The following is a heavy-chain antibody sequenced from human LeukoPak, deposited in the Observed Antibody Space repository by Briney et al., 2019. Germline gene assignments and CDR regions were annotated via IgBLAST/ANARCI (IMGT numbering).Heavy chain of an antibody. J-gene: IGHJ6*03. V-gene: IGHV3-30-3*01. CDR1: GFTFSSYA. Sequence: PGGSLRLSCAASGFTFSSYAMHWVRQAPGKGLEWVAVISYDGSNKYYADSVKGRFTISRDNSKNTLYLQMNSLRAEDTAVYYCARIPRYCSSTSCRPWLDYYYYMDVWGKGTTVTVSS. D-gene: IGHD2-2*01. CDR3: ARIPRYCSSTSCRPWLDYYYYMDV. CDR2: ISYDGSNK.